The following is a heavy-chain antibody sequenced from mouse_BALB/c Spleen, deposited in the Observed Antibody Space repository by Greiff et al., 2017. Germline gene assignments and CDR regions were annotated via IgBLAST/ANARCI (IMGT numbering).Heavy chain of an antibody. J-gene: IGHJ3*01. V-gene: IGHV5-4*02. CDR1: GFTFSDYY. CDR3: ARRFRRDGAWFAY. CDR2: ISDGGSYT. Sequence: EVKLVESGGGLVQPGGSRKLSCAASGFTFSDYYMYWVRQTPEKRLEWVATISDGGSYTYYPDSVKGRFTISRDNAKNNLYLQMSSLKSEDTAMYYCARRFRRDGAWFAYWGQGTLVTVSA.